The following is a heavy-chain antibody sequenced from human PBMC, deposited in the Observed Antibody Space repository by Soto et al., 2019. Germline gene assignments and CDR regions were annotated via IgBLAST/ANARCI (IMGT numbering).Heavy chain of an antibody. CDR1: GGSVSSGSYY. Sequence: SETLSLTCTVSGGSVSSGSYYWSWIRQPPGKGLEWIGYTYYSGSTNYNPSLKSRVTISVDTSKNQFSLKLSSVTAADTAVYYCARGLVVTHFDYWGQGTLVTVSS. J-gene: IGHJ4*02. D-gene: IGHD2-15*01. V-gene: IGHV4-61*01. CDR3: ARGLVVTHFDY. CDR2: TYYSGST.